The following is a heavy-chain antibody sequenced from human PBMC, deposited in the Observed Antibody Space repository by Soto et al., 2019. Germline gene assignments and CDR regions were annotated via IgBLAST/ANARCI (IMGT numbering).Heavy chain of an antibody. V-gene: IGHV3-23*01. CDR1: GFTFSSYA. D-gene: IGHD3-9*01. CDR2: ISGSGGST. Sequence: EVQLLESGGGLVQPGGSLRLSCAASGFTFSSYAMSWVRQAPGKGLEWVSAISGSGGSTYYAYSVKGRFTISSDNSKNTLYLQMNSRRAEDTAVYYCAKVHLTGYQNYFDYWGQGTLVTVSS. J-gene: IGHJ4*02. CDR3: AKVHLTGYQNYFDY.